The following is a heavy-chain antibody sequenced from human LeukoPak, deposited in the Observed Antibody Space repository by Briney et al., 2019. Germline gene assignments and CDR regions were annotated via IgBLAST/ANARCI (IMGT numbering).Heavy chain of an antibody. D-gene: IGHD3-22*01. CDR1: GFTFSDYY. V-gene: IGHV3-11*03. CDR2: ISSSSSYT. CDR3: AKWGGYYDSSGYYSPDWYFDL. Sequence: GGCLRLSCAASGFTFSDYYMSWIRQAPGKGLEWVSYISSSSSYTNYADSVKGRFTISRDNAKNSLYLQMNSLRAEDTAVYYCAKWGGYYDSSGYYSPDWYFDLWGRGTLVTVSS. J-gene: IGHJ2*01.